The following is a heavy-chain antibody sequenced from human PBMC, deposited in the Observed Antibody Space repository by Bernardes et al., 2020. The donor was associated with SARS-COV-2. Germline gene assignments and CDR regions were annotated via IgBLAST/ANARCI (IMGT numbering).Heavy chain of an antibody. V-gene: IGHV4-59*01. CDR2: VYYSGST. CDR1: GVSISSYY. Sequence: SETLSLTCTVSGVSISSYYWTWIRQPPGKGLEWIGYVYYSGSTNSNPSLESRVTISIDRSKNQFSLRLSSVTAADTAIYYCARGLTGHPSLIDYWGQGTLVTVSS. D-gene: IGHD3-9*01. J-gene: IGHJ4*02. CDR3: ARGLTGHPSLIDY.